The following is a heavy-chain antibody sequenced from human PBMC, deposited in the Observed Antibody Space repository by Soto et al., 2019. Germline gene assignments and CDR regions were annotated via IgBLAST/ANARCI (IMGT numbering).Heavy chain of an antibody. CDR3: AREKDYGDALGAFDI. J-gene: IGHJ3*02. CDR1: GFTFSSYG. D-gene: IGHD4-17*01. V-gene: IGHV3-33*01. Sequence: QVQLVESGGGVVQPGRSLRLSCAASGFTFSSYGMHWVRQAPVKGLEWVAVIWYDGSNKYYADSVKGRFTISRDNSKNTLYRQRNRLRAEDTAVYYCAREKDYGDALGAFDIWGQGTMVTVSS. CDR2: IWYDGSNK.